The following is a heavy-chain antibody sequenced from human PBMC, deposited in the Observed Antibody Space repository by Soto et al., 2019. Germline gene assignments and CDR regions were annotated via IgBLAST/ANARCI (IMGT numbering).Heavy chain of an antibody. V-gene: IGHV3-64D*06. D-gene: IGHD3-9*01. J-gene: IGHJ4*02. CDR2: ISSNGGST. CDR3: VKALRYFDWLPDFDY. Sequence: GGSLRLSCSASGFTFSSYAMHWVRQAPGKGLEYVSAISSNGGSTYYADSVKGRFTISRDNSKNTLYLQMSSLRAEDTAVYYCVKALRYFDWLPDFDYWGQGTLVPSPQ. CDR1: GFTFSSYA.